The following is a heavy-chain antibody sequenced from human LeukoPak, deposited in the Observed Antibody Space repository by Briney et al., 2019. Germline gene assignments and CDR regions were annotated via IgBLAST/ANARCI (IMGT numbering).Heavy chain of an antibody. J-gene: IGHJ6*03. CDR3: ARDYYDSSGYPYYYYYYMDV. V-gene: IGHV4-4*07. Sequence: KPSETLSLTCTVCGVSISSYYWIWIRQPAGKGLEWMGRIYTSGSTHYNPSLKSRVTMSVDTSKNQFSLKLSSVTAADAAVYYCARDYYDSSGYPYYYYYYMDVWGKGTTVTVSS. CDR1: GVSISSYY. CDR2: IYTSGST. D-gene: IGHD3-22*01.